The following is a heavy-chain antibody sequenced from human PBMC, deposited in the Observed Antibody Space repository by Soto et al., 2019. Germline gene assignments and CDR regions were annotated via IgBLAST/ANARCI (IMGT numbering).Heavy chain of an antibody. CDR1: GASTVSHYH. CDR3: PLALGPTTGLDY. D-gene: IGHD1-26*01. Sequence: SETLSLTCSVSGASTVSHYHWTWIRQPPGKGLEWMGYIFNSGTTFYNPSLTSRLSISMDTSGNHFSLELRSVTAADTAVYYCPLALGPTTGLDYWGQGTMVTVYS. CDR2: IFNSGTT. J-gene: IGHJ4*02. V-gene: IGHV4-31*02.